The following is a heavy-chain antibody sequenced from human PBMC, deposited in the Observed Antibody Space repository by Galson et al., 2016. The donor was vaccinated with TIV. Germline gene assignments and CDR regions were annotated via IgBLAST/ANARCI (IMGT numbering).Heavy chain of an antibody. CDR3: ARRNWGNWLDP. V-gene: IGHV1-2*02. Sequence: ASGYTFTGFYIHWIRQAPGQGLEWMGWLNPDSGATDYAQNFQGRVTMTRDTSISTAYMELSRLMSVDTAVYYCARRNWGNWLDPWGQGTLVTVSS. J-gene: IGHJ5*02. CDR2: LNPDSGAT. CDR1: GYTFTGFY. D-gene: IGHD3-16*01.